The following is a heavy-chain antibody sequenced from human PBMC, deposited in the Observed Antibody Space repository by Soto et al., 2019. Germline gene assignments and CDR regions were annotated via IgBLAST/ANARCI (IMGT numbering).Heavy chain of an antibody. V-gene: IGHV3-30*03. CDR3: ARHKGGDPYYFDY. Sequence: PGGSLRLSCAASGFTFSSYCMHWVRQAPGKGLEWVAVISYDGSNKYYADSVKGRFTISRDNSKNTLYLQMNTLRAEDTAVYYCARHKGGDPYYFDYWGQGTLVTAPQ. CDR2: ISYDGSNK. CDR1: GFTFSSYC. J-gene: IGHJ4*02. D-gene: IGHD4-17*01.